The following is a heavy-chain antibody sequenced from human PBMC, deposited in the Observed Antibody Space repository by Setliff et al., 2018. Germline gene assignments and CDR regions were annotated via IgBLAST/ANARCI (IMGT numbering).Heavy chain of an antibody. CDR2: IYYTGSP. CDR3: ARGGYNGYAVFDD. Sequence: SETLSLTCTVSGGSVSTYYWSWIRQPPGKGLEWIGNIYYTGSPSYSPSLRSRGTISVDTSKNKFSLSLSSVTAAGTAVYYCARGGYNGYAVFDDWGQGALVTVSS. J-gene: IGHJ4*02. CDR1: GGSVSTYY. D-gene: IGHD5-12*01. V-gene: IGHV4-59*02.